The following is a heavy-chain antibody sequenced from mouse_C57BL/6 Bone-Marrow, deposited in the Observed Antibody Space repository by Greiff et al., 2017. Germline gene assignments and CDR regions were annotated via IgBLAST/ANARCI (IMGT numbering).Heavy chain of an antibody. CDR2: IYPGDGDT. Sequence: VQLQESGAELVKPGASVKISCKASGYAFSSYWMNWVKQRPGTGLEWIGQIYPGDGDTNYNGKFKGKATLPADKSSSTAYMQLSSRTSEDSAVYFCARSDTRAMDYWGQGTSVTVSS. V-gene: IGHV1-80*01. J-gene: IGHJ4*01. CDR1: GYAFSSYW. D-gene: IGHD1-1*01. CDR3: ARSDTRAMDY.